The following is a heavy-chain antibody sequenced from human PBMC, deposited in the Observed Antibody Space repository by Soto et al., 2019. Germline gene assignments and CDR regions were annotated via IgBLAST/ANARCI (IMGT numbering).Heavy chain of an antibody. Sequence: QVQLVQSGAEVKKPGSSVKVSCKASGGTFSSYAISWVRQAPGQGLEWMGGIIPIFGTANYAQKFQGRVTITADESTSTAYMELSRLRSEDKAVYYCASSRYNWNGDDYWGQGTLVTVSS. V-gene: IGHV1-69*01. D-gene: IGHD1-20*01. CDR2: IIPIFGTA. CDR3: ASSRYNWNGDDY. CDR1: GGTFSSYA. J-gene: IGHJ4*02.